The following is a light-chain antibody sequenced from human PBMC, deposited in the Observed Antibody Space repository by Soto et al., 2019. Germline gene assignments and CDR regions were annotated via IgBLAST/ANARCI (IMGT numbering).Light chain of an antibody. J-gene: IGLJ1*01. Sequence: SYELSQPLSVSVALGQTARITCGGYGAGSKNVHWYQQKPGQAPVLVIYKDSNRPSGIPERFSGSNSGNPATLTISRAQAGDEADYYCQVWDKSTYVFGPGTKVTVL. CDR2: KDS. CDR3: QVWDKSTYV. V-gene: IGLV3-9*01. CDR1: GAGSKN.